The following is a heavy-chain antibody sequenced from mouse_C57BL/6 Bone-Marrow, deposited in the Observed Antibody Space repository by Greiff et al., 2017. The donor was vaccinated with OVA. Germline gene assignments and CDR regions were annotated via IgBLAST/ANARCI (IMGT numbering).Heavy chain of an antibody. V-gene: IGHV1-72*01. CDR3: AGGGYYGYYYAMDY. Sequence: QVQLQQPGAELVKPGASVKLSCKASGYTFTSYWMHWVKQRPGRGLEWIGGIDPNSGGTKYNEKFKSKATLTVDKPSSTAYMQLSSLTSADSAVYYCAGGGYYGYYYAMDYWGQGTSVTVSS. CDR1: GYTFTSYW. D-gene: IGHD1-1*01. J-gene: IGHJ4*01. CDR2: IDPNSGGT.